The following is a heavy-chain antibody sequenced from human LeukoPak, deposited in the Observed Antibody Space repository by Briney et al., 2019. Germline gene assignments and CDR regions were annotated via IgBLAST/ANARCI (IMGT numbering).Heavy chain of an antibody. CDR3: ARGYDSSGYYEAFDI. V-gene: IGHV4-39*07. CDR2: INHSGST. D-gene: IGHD3-22*01. Sequence: PSETLSLTCTVSGGSISSGGYYWSWIRQPPGEGLEWIGEINHSGSTNYNPSLKSRVTISVDTSKNQFSLKLSSVTAADTAVYYCARGYDSSGYYEAFDIWGQGTMVTVSS. CDR1: GGSISSGGYY. J-gene: IGHJ3*02.